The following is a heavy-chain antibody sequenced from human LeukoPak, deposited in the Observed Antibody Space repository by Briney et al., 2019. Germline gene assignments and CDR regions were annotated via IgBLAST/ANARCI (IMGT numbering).Heavy chain of an antibody. CDR2: ISAYNGNT. CDR1: GYTFTSYG. D-gene: IGHD3-3*01. V-gene: IGHV1-18*01. Sequence: ASVKVSCKASGYTFTSYGISWVRQAPGQGLEWMGWISAYNGNTNYAQKLQGRVTMTTDTSTSTAYMELRSLRSDDTAVYYCARELRFLEWLSAFDYWGQGTLVTVSS. J-gene: IGHJ4*02. CDR3: ARELRFLEWLSAFDY.